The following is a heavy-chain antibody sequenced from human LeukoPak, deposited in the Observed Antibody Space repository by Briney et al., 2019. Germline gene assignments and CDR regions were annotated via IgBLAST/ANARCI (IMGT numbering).Heavy chain of an antibody. V-gene: IGHV3-23*01. D-gene: IGHD2-2*01. J-gene: IGHJ6*02. CDR1: GFTFSSYA. CDR2: ISGSDGST. Sequence: QAGGSLRLSCAASGFTFSSYAMSWVRQAPGKGLEWVSAISGSDGSTYYADSVKGRFTISRDNSKNTLYLQMNSLRAEDTAVYYCAKADIVVVPAAPIWGQGTTVTVSS. CDR3: AKADIVVVPAAPI.